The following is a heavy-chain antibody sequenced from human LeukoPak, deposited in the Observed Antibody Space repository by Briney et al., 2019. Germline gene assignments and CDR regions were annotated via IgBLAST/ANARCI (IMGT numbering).Heavy chain of an antibody. J-gene: IGHJ3*02. Sequence: SQTLSLTCAISGDSVSSNSAAWNWVRQSPSRGLERLGRTYYRSKWYNDYAVSVKSRITINPDTSKNQFSLQLNSVTPEDTAVYYCARDLLDNCSGRSCYSRGAFDIWGQGTMVTVSS. CDR3: ARDLLDNCSGRSCYSRGAFDI. D-gene: IGHD2-15*01. CDR1: GDSVSSNSAA. V-gene: IGHV6-1*01. CDR2: TYYRSKWYN.